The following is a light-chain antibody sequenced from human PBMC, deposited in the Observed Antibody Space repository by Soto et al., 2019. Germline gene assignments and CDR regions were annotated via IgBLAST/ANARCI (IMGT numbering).Light chain of an antibody. CDR2: AAS. CDR1: QSIAKS. CDR3: QQSYSNPRT. V-gene: IGKV1-39*01. J-gene: IGKJ1*01. Sequence: QMTQSPSSLSASVGDRITITCRASQSIAKSLNWYQQKPGKAPKLLIFAASSLQSGVPSRFSGSGSGTDFTLTISSLQPEDFATYYCQQSYSNPRTFGQGTKVDNK.